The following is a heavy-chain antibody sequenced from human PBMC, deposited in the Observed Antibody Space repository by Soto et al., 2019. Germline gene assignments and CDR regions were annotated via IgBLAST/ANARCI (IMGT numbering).Heavy chain of an antibody. J-gene: IGHJ5*02. CDR3: AKDRLGLLLRWFDP. D-gene: IGHD2-21*02. V-gene: IGHV3-21*04. CDR1: GFTFSISA. Sequence: GGSLRLSCEASGFTFSISAMNWVRQAPGKGLEWVSSINSRSTAVRYADSVKGRFTISRDNANNSLSLQMNSLRPEDTAVYYCAKDRLGLLLRWFDPWGQGTLVTVSS. CDR2: INSRSTAV.